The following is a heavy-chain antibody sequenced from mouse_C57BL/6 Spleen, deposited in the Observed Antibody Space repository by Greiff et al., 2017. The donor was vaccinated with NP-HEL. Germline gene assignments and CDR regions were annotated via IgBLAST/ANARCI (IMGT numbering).Heavy chain of an antibody. CDR2: ISSGGSYT. Sequence: EVMLVESGGDLVKPGGSLKLSCAASGFTFSSYGMSWVRQTPDKRLEWVATISSGGSYTYYPDSVKGRFTISRDNAKNTLYLQMSSLKSEDTAMYYCARYGSSRYYFDYWGQGTTLTVSS. CDR1: GFTFSSYG. D-gene: IGHD1-1*01. CDR3: ARYGSSRYYFDY. V-gene: IGHV5-6*01. J-gene: IGHJ2*01.